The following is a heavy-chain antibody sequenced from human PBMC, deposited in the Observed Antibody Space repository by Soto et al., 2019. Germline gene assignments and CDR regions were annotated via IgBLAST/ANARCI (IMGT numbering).Heavy chain of an antibody. Sequence: PGGSLRPSCAASGFTFCSYAMSWVRQAPGKGLEWVSAISGSGGSTYYADSVKGRFTISRDNSKNTLYLQMNSLRAEDTAVYYCAKEVLLWFGELFRMDVWGQGTTVTVSS. CDR3: AKEVLLWFGELFRMDV. D-gene: IGHD3-10*01. CDR2: ISGSGGST. CDR1: GFTFCSYA. V-gene: IGHV3-23*01. J-gene: IGHJ6*02.